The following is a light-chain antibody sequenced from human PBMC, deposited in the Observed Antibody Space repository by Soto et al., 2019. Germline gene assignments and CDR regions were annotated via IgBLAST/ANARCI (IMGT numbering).Light chain of an antibody. CDR2: LEGSGSY. Sequence: QLVLTQSSSASVSLGSSVNLTCTLSSGHSNYIIASHQQQPEKAPRYLMKLEGSGSYNKGGGVPARFSGSSSGAVRYLIIPNLQFEDEPDYYCETWDSDPRVFGGGTKVTVL. J-gene: IGLJ2*01. CDR3: ETWDSDPRV. CDR1: SGHSNYI. V-gene: IGLV4-60*02.